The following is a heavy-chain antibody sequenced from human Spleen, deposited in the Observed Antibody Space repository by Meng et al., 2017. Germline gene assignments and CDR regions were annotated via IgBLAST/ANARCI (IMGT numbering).Heavy chain of an antibody. D-gene: IGHD6-19*01. V-gene: IGHV1-69*01. Sequence: HVQLVQAVAGVKKPWSPGQVSCNAAGGTFSRYANSWVRQAPGQGLEWMGGIIPIFGTANYEQKFQGRVTITADESTSKAYMELSSLRSEDTAVYYCARDGFAVAGGFDYWGQGTLVTVSS. CDR2: IIPIFGTA. CDR1: GGTFSRYA. CDR3: ARDGFAVAGGFDY. J-gene: IGHJ4*02.